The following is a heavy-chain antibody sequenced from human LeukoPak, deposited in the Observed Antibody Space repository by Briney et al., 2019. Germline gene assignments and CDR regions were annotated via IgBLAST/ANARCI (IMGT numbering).Heavy chain of an antibody. CDR2: ISRRSRHV. D-gene: IGHD3-10*01. V-gene: IGHV3-21*01. J-gene: IGHJ1*01. CDR1: GFPFSDYS. CDR3: VRDLLGSGSTTAYLYH. Sequence: PGGPLRLSCAASGFPFSDYSMNWVRQAPGKGLEWLSSISRRSRHVYYAGSVKGRFTISRDDARNSLYLQMNSLRAEDMAVYFCVRDLLGSGSTTAYLYHWGQGTLVTVSS.